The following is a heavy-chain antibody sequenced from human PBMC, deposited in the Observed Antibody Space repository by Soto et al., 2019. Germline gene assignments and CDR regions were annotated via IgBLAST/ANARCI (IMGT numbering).Heavy chain of an antibody. CDR1: GGSISSYY. CDR2: IYYSGST. V-gene: IGHV4-59*08. Sequence: PSETLSLTCTVSGGSISSYYWSWIRQPPGKGLEWIGYIYYSGSTNYNPSLKSRVTISVDTSKNQFSLKLSSVTAADTAVYYCARLSSIAARPTQPDAFDIWGQGTMVTVSS. J-gene: IGHJ3*02. D-gene: IGHD6-6*01. CDR3: ARLSSIAARPTQPDAFDI.